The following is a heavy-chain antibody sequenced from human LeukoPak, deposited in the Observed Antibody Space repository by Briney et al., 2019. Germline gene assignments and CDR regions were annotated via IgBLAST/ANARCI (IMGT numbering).Heavy chain of an antibody. V-gene: IGHV4-59*01. Sequence: SETLSLTCTVSGGSFSGYYWSWIRQPPGKGLEWIGYIYYSGSTNYNPSLKSRVTISIDTSKSQFSLTLSSVTAAVTAVYYCARNDYGDYHWFDPWGQGTLVTVSS. CDR2: IYYSGST. D-gene: IGHD4-17*01. CDR3: ARNDYGDYHWFDP. CDR1: GGSFSGYY. J-gene: IGHJ5*02.